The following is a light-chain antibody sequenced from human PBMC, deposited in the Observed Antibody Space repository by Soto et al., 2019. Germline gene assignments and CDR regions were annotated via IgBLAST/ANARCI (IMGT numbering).Light chain of an antibody. CDR2: DNG. Sequence: QSVLTQPPSASGTPGQRVPISCSASGPYIEVNAINWYQQVPGTAPRLLIYDNGKRPSGIPDRFSGSQSGTSATLGITGLQTGDEADYYCGTWDNSLSAVFGGGTKVTVL. V-gene: IGLV1-51*01. CDR1: GPYIEVNA. CDR3: GTWDNSLSAV. J-gene: IGLJ2*01.